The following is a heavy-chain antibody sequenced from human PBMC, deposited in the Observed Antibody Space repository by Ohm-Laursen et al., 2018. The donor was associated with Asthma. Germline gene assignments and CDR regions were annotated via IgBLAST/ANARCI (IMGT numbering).Heavy chain of an antibody. D-gene: IGHD3-3*01. V-gene: IGHV3-7*01. CDR3: SNLEDV. J-gene: IGHJ6*02. CDR2: IKHDGREK. Sequence: SLRLSCAASGFTFSSYWMTWVRQAPGKGLEWVANIKHDGREKYYVDSVKGRFTISRDNAKNSLSLQMNSLRAEDTAVYYCSNLEDVWGQGTTVTVSS. CDR1: GFTFSSYW.